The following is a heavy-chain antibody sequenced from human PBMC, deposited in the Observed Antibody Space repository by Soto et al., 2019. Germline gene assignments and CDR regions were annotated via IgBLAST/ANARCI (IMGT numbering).Heavy chain of an antibody. V-gene: IGHV4-59*01. CDR1: GGSISGYY. D-gene: IGHD6-19*01. CDR2: IYYST. CDR3: ARTSPVAGGFDY. J-gene: IGHJ4*02. Sequence: QVQLQESGPGLVKPSETLSLTCTVSGGSISGYYWSWIRQPPGKGLEWIGYIYYSTNYNPSPKSRVTISVDTSKIQLSLKLTSVTAADTAVYYCARTSPVAGGFDYWGQGTLVTVSS.